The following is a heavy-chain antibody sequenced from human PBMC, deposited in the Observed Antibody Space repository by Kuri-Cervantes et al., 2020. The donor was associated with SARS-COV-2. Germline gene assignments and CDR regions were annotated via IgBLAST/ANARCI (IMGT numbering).Heavy chain of an antibody. V-gene: IGHV3-21*01. CDR1: GFTFSAYS. D-gene: IGHD2-8*02. Sequence: GESLKISCAASGFTFSAYSMNWVRQAPGKGLEWVSSISSGSEYILYADSAKGRFTISRDNAKNSLFLQINSLRADDTAIYYCARFETGVSTTGTENWGQGTLVTSPQ. CDR3: ARFETGVSTTGTEN. J-gene: IGHJ4*02. CDR2: ISSGSEYI.